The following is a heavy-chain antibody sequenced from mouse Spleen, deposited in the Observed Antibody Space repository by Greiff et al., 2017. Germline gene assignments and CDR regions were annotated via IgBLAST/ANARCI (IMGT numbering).Heavy chain of an antibody. CDR2: FYPGSGSI. Sequence: VQLQQSGAELVKPGASVKLSCKASGYTFTEYTIHWVKQRSGQGLEWIGWFYPGSGSIKYNEKFKDKATLTADKSSSTVYMELSRLTSEDSAVYFCARHEAIYYGNYAYFDYWGQGTTLTVSS. D-gene: IGHD2-1*01. CDR1: GYTFTEYT. J-gene: IGHJ2*01. CDR3: ARHEAIYYGNYAYFDY. V-gene: IGHV1-62-2*01.